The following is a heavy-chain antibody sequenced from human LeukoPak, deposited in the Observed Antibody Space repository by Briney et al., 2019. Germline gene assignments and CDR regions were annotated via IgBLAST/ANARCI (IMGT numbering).Heavy chain of an antibody. CDR1: GFTFSSYS. V-gene: IGHV3-21*01. Sequence: GGSLRLSCAASGFTFSSYSMNWVRQAPGKGLEWVSSISSSSSYIYYADSVKGRFTISRDNAKNSLYLQMNSLRAEDTAVYYCARVEVNYYDSSAPLDYWGQGTLVTVSS. CDR3: ARVEVNYYDSSAPLDY. CDR2: ISSSSSYI. D-gene: IGHD3-22*01. J-gene: IGHJ4*02.